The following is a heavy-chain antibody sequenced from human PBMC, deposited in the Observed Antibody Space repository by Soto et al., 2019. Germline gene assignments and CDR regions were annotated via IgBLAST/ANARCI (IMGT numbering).Heavy chain of an antibody. V-gene: IGHV3-30-3*01. D-gene: IGHD4-17*01. J-gene: IGHJ5*02. CDR3: ASDYGDYVYNWFDP. Sequence: QVQLVESGGGVVQPGRSLRLSCAASGFTFSSYAMHWVRQAPGKGLEWVAVISYDGSNKYYADSVKGRFTISRDNSKNTLYLQMNSLRAEDTAVYYCASDYGDYVYNWFDPWGQGTLVTVSS. CDR2: ISYDGSNK. CDR1: GFTFSSYA.